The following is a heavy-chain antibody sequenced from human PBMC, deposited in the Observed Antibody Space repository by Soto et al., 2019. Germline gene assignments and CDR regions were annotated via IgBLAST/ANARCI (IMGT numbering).Heavy chain of an antibody. J-gene: IGHJ6*02. V-gene: IGHV3-21*01. D-gene: IGHD3-10*01. Sequence: GGSLRLSCAASGFTFSSYSMNWVRQAPGKGLEWVSSISSSSSYIYYADSVKGRFTISRDNAKNSLYLQMNSLRAEDTAVYYCARSNFYGSGRPYYGMDVWGQGTTVTVSS. CDR1: GFTFSSYS. CDR2: ISSSSSYI. CDR3: ARSNFYGSGRPYYGMDV.